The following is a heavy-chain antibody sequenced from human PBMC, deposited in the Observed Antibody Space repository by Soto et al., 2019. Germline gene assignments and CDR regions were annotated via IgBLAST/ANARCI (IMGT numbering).Heavy chain of an antibody. CDR1: GFTFSSYA. Sequence: PGGSLRLSCAASGFTFSSYAMGRVRQAPGKGLEWVSAISGSGGSTYYADSVKGRFTISRDNSKNTLYLQMNSLRAEDTAVYYCAKGKYYYDSSGYPPLDYWGQGTLVTVSS. V-gene: IGHV3-23*01. CDR3: AKGKYYYDSSGYPPLDY. D-gene: IGHD3-22*01. CDR2: ISGSGGST. J-gene: IGHJ4*02.